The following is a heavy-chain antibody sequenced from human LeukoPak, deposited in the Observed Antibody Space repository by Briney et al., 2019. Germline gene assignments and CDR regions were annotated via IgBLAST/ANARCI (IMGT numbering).Heavy chain of an antibody. CDR1: GFTFSSYG. Sequence: GGSLRLSCAASGFTFSSYGMHWVRQAPGKGLEWVAFIRYDGSNKYYADSVKGRFTISRDNSKNTLYLQMNSLRAEDTAVYYCANKIAEADYYYYMDVWGKGTTVTVSS. V-gene: IGHV3-30*02. CDR3: ANKIAEADYYYYMDV. J-gene: IGHJ6*03. CDR2: IRYDGSNK. D-gene: IGHD6-13*01.